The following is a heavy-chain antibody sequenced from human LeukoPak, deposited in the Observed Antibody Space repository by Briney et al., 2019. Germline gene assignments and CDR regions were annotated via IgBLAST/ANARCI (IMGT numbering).Heavy chain of an antibody. CDR3: ARPRTYFPFDY. Sequence: PGESLKISCKTSGYSFTRYWIAWVRQPPGKGLEWMGIVYPDDSDTRYSPAFQGQVTISADESITTAYLHWSSLKASDTAAYYCARPRTYFPFDYWGQGTLVTVSA. D-gene: IGHD2/OR15-2a*01. V-gene: IGHV5-51*01. CDR2: VYPDDSDT. CDR1: GYSFTRYW. J-gene: IGHJ4*02.